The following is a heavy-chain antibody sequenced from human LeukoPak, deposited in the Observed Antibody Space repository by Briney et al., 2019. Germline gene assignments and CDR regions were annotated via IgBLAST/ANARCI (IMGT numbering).Heavy chain of an antibody. J-gene: IGHJ4*02. CDR2: ITGTSTKT. V-gene: IGHV3-23*01. Sequence: GGSLRLSCAASGFTFSSYAMSWVRQAPGKGLDWVSSITGTSTKTHYADSVKGRFTISRDNSKNTLYLQMNSLRAEDTAVYYCARVDSSGWAGDFDYWGQGTLVTVPS. CDR1: GFTFSSYA. D-gene: IGHD6-19*01. CDR3: ARVDSSGWAGDFDY.